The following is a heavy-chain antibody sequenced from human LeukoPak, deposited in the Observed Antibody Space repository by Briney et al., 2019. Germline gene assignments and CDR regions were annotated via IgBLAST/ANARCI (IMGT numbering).Heavy chain of an antibody. CDR2: IIPIFGTA. D-gene: IGHD1-7*01. J-gene: IGHJ4*02. V-gene: IGHV1-69*13. Sequence: ASVKVSCKASGGTFSSYAISWVRQAPGQGLEWMGGIIPIFGTANYAQKFQGRVTITADESTSTAYMELSSLRSEDTAVYYCASFVTGTNTSKRKYYFDYWGQGTLVTVSS. CDR1: GGTFSSYA. CDR3: ASFVTGTNTSKRKYYFDY.